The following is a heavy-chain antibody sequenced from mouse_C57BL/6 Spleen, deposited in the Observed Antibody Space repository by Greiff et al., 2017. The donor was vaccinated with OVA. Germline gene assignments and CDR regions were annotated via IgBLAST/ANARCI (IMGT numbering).Heavy chain of an antibody. CDR2: IDPEDGET. J-gene: IGHJ2*01. CDR1: GFNIKDYY. V-gene: IGHV14-2*01. CDR3: ARGNFLDY. Sequence: VQLQQSGAELVKPGASVKLSCTASGFNIKDYYMHWVKQRTEQGLEWIGRIDPEDGETKYDPKFQGKATITADTSSNTAYLQLSSLTSEDTAVYYCARGNFLDYWGQGTTLTVSS.